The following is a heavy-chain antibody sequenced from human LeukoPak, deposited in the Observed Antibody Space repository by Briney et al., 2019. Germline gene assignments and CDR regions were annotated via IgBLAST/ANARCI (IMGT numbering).Heavy chain of an antibody. Sequence: PSQTLSLTCTVSGGSISSGGYYWSWIRQPPGKGLEWIGYIYHSGSTYYNPSLKSRVTISVDRSKNQFSLKPSSVTAADTAVYYCARDQTGAVARFDYWGQGTLVTFSS. D-gene: IGHD6-19*01. V-gene: IGHV4-30-2*01. CDR2: IYHSGST. CDR3: ARDQTGAVARFDY. CDR1: GGSISSGGYY. J-gene: IGHJ4*02.